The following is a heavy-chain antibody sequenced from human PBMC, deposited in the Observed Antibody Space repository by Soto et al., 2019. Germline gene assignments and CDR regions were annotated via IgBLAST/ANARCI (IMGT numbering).Heavy chain of an antibody. CDR2: IVVGSGNT. D-gene: IGHD1-1*01. Sequence: SVKVSCKASGFTFTSSAVQWVRQARGQRLEWIGWIVVGSGNTNYAQKFQERVTITRDMSTSTAYMELSSLRSEDTAVYYCAADRSETTGTHYYYYGMDVWGQGTTVTVSS. J-gene: IGHJ6*02. CDR3: AADRSETTGTHYYYYGMDV. CDR1: GFTFTSSA. V-gene: IGHV1-58*01.